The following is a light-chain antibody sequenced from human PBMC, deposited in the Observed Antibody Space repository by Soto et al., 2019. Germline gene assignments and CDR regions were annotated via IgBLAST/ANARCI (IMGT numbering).Light chain of an antibody. V-gene: IGLV1-40*01. CDR2: GNS. CDR3: QSYDSSLSGSVV. CDR1: SSNIGAGYG. J-gene: IGLJ2*01. Sequence: QSVLTQPPSVSGAPGQRVTISCTGSSSNIGAGYGVDWYQQLPGTAPKLLIYGNSNRPSGVPDRFSGSKSGTSASLAITGLQAEDEADYYCQSYDSSLSGSVVFGGGTKLTVL.